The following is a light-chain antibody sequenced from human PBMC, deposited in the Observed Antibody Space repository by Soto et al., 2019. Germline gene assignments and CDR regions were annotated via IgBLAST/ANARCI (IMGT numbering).Light chain of an antibody. CDR1: QSVRGN. CDR3: HQYNMWPPLI. V-gene: IGKV3-15*01. J-gene: IGKJ4*01. Sequence: EIVMTQSPATLSVSPGESATLSCRASQSVRGNLAWYQQKPGQAPMLLIYGASTRATGIPARFSGSGSGTDFTLTISSLQSEDIAVYYCHQYNMWPPLIFGGGTKVEIK. CDR2: GAS.